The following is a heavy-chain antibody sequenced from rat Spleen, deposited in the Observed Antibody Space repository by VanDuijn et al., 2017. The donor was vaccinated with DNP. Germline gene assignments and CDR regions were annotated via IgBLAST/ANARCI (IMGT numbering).Heavy chain of an antibody. D-gene: IGHD4-2*01. CDR3: ARGGFGIQGDY. J-gene: IGHJ2*01. CDR1: GFSLTSYN. V-gene: IGHV2-41*01. CDR2: IWNTGGT. Sequence: QVQLKESGPGLVQPSQTLSLTCTVAGFSLTSYNVYWVRQPPGKGLEWMGVIWNTGGTRYNSALKSRLGISKETSKSQVFLKVTSLQTEDTATYYCARGGFGIQGDYWGQGVVVTVSS.